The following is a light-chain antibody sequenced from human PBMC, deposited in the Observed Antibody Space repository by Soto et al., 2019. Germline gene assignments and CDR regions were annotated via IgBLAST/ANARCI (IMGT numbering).Light chain of an antibody. Sequence: QSVLTQPASVSGSPGQSITISCTGTSSDVGGYNYVSWFQHHPGKAPKLLIYEVSHRPSGVSNRFSGSKSGNTASLTISGLPAEDEADYHCSSYTSSTTPYVFGTGTKLTVL. CDR3: SSYTSSTTPYV. V-gene: IGLV2-14*01. CDR1: SSDVGGYNY. CDR2: EVS. J-gene: IGLJ1*01.